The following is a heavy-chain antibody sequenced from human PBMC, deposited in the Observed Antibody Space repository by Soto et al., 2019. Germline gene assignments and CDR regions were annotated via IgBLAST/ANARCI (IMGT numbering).Heavy chain of an antibody. CDR1: GYTFFTYD. V-gene: IGHV1-18*01. Sequence: QVHLVQSGVEVKTPGASVKVSCQASGYTFFTYDINWVRQAPGQGLEWMGWISTYSGDRKYAQKFQGRVTMTTDTSTATAYLEQRSLRSVDTVVYYCARHHGPTTSENGFDPWGQGTLVTVSS. J-gene: IGHJ5*02. CDR3: ARHHGPTTSENGFDP. CDR2: ISTYSGDR. D-gene: IGHD5-12*01.